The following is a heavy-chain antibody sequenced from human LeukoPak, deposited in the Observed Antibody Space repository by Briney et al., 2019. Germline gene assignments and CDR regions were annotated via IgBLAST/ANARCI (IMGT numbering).Heavy chain of an antibody. Sequence: PGGSLRLSCAAFGFTFDDYTMHWVRHAPGKGLEWVSLISWDGGSTYYADSVKGRFTISRDNSKNSLYLQMNSLRTEDTALYYCAKDIEAYYFDYWGQGTLVTVSS. J-gene: IGHJ4*02. CDR2: ISWDGGST. V-gene: IGHV3-43*01. CDR3: AKDIEAYYFDY. CDR1: GFTFDDYT.